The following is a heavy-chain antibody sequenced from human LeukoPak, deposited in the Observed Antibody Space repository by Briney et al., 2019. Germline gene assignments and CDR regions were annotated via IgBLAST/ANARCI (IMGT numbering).Heavy chain of an antibody. J-gene: IGHJ4*02. D-gene: IGHD2-15*01. Sequence: GESLKISCKVSGYSFTNYWIGWVRQMPGKGLEWMGIIYPDDSDAKYSPSFQGQVTISADKSISTAYLQWSSLKASDTAMYYCARSGRLGYCSGGSCFRWDYWGQGTLVTVSS. CDR1: GYSFTNYW. CDR3: ARSGRLGYCSGGSCFRWDY. V-gene: IGHV5-51*01. CDR2: IYPDDSDA.